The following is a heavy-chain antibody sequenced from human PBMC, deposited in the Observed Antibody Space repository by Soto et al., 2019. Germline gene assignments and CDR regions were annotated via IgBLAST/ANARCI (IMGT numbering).Heavy chain of an antibody. D-gene: IGHD3-22*01. CDR2: ISYDGSNK. CDR1: GFTFSSYA. CDR3: ARGTQYYYDSSGWF. V-gene: IGHV3-30-3*01. Sequence: GGSLRLSCAASGFTFSSYAMHWVRQAPGKGLEWVAVISYDGSNKYYADSVKGRFTISRDNSKNTLYLQMNSLRAEDTAVYYCARGTQYYYDSSGWFWGQGTMVTVSS. J-gene: IGHJ3*01.